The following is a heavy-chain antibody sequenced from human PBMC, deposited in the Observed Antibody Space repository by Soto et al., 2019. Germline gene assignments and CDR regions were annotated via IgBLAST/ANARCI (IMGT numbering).Heavy chain of an antibody. V-gene: IGHV1-69*13. D-gene: IGHD3-22*01. CDR1: GGTFSSYA. CDR3: ASGYDSSGYPISY. CDR2: IIPIFGTA. J-gene: IGHJ4*02. Sequence: SVKVSCKASGGTFSSYAISWVRQAPGQGLEWMGGIIPIFGTANYAQKFQGRVTITADESTSTAYMELSSLRSEDTAVYYCASGYDSSGYPISYWGQGTLVTVSS.